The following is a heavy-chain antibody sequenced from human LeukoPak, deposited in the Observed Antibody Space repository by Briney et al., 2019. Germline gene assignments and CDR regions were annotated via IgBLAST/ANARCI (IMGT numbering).Heavy chain of an antibody. CDR3: AIVVVVAAKHWFDP. CDR2: IYYSGST. V-gene: IGHV4-34*01. CDR1: GGSFSGYY. D-gene: IGHD2-15*01. J-gene: IGHJ5*02. Sequence: SETLSLTCAVYGGSFSGYYWSWIRQPPGKGLEWIGSIYYSGSTYYNPSLKSRVTISVDTSKNQFSLKLSSVTAADTAVYYCAIVVVVAAKHWFDPWGQGTLVTVSS.